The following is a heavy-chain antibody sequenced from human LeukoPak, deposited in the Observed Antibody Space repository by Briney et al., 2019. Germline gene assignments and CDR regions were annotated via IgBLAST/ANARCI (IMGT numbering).Heavy chain of an antibody. CDR2: IYYTGTT. Sequence: SETLSLTCTVGGGSLSGHYWGWLRQPPGKGLELVGHIYYTGTTFYNPSLNSRVTITLDTSRNQFSLRLTSVIAADTAVYYCARFSWGCSTASCYLTNWGQGALVTVSS. V-gene: IGHV4-59*11. CDR3: ARFSWGCSTASCYLTN. J-gene: IGHJ4*02. D-gene: IGHD2-2*01. CDR1: GGSLSGHY.